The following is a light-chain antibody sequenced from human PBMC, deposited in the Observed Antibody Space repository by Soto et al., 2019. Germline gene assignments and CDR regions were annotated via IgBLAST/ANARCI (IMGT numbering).Light chain of an antibody. CDR3: AAWDDSLNGPL. J-gene: IGLJ2*01. Sequence: QSVLTQPPSASGTPGQRVTISCSGSSSNIGSNAVNWYQQLPGTAPKLLIYSTNQRPSGVPDRFCGSKSGTSAALAINGLQCDDEADYYCAAWDDSLNGPLFGGGTKVTVL. CDR1: SSNIGSNA. CDR2: STN. V-gene: IGLV1-44*01.